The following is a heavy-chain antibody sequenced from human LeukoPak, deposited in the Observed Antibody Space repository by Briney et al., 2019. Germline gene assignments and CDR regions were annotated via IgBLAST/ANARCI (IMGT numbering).Heavy chain of an antibody. J-gene: IGHJ5*02. CDR3: AKDPHVYIVATPMDWFDP. D-gene: IGHD5-12*01. CDR2: ISGRGGST. Sequence: GGSLRLSCAASGFTFSSYAMSWVRQAPGKGLEWVSTISGRGGSTYYADSVKGRFTISRDNSKNTLYLQMNSLRAEDTAVYYCAKDPHVYIVATPMDWFDPWGQGSLVTVSS. V-gene: IGHV3-23*01. CDR1: GFTFSSYA.